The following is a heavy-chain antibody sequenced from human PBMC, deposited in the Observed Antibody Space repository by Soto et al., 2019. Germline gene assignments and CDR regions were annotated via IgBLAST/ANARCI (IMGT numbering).Heavy chain of an antibody. CDR2: IYYSGST. D-gene: IGHD1-26*01. J-gene: IGHJ4*02. CDR3: VNPGSYSYYFDY. Sequence: PSETLSLTCTVSGGSISSSSYYWGWIRKPPGKGLEWIGSIYYSGSTYYNPSLKSRVTISVDTSKNTLYLQMSSLRAEDTAVYYCVNPGSYSYYFDYWGQGTLVTVSS. CDR1: GGSISSSSYY. V-gene: IGHV4-39*01.